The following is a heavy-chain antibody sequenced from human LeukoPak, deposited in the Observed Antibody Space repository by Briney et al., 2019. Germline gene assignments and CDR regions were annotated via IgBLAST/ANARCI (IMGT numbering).Heavy chain of an antibody. J-gene: IGHJ4*02. Sequence: SETLSLTCTVSGGSISSYYWSWIREPPGKGLEWIGYIYYSGSTNYNPSLKSRVTISVDTSKNQFSLKLSSVTAADTAVYYCARGVDYWGQGTLVTVSS. CDR3: ARGVDY. CDR2: IYYSGST. CDR1: GGSISSYY. V-gene: IGHV4-59*01.